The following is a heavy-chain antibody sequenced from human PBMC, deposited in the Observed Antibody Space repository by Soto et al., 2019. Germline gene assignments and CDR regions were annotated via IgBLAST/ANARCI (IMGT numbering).Heavy chain of an antibody. CDR2: INHSGST. CDR1: GGSFSGYY. J-gene: IGHJ5*02. D-gene: IGHD2-15*01. V-gene: IGHV4-34*01. CDR3: ARSHIVVVVAATIRGGNGFDP. Sequence: SETLSLTCAVYGGSFSGYYWSWIRQPPGKGLEWIGEINHSGSTNYNPSLKSRVTISVDTSKNQFSLKLSSVTAADTAVYYCARSHIVVVVAATIRGGNGFDPWGQGTLVTVSA.